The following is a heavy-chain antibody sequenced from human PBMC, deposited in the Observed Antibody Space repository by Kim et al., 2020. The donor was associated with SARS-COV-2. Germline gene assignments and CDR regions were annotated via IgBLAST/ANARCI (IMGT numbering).Heavy chain of an antibody. CDR2: IIPILGIA. Sequence: SVKVSCKASGGTFSSYAISWVRQAPGQGLEWMGRIIPILGIANYAQKFQGRVTITADKSTSTAYMELSSLRSEDTAVYYCAREGRISSGGSHYYGMDVWGQGTTVTVSS. D-gene: IGHD2-15*01. CDR1: GGTFSSYA. CDR3: AREGRISSGGSHYYGMDV. J-gene: IGHJ6*02. V-gene: IGHV1-69*04.